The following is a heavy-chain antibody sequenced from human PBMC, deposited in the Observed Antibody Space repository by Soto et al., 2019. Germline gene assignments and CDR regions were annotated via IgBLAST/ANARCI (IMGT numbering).Heavy chain of an antibody. CDR3: ARDTVAARFNHYYYYGMDV. CDR1: GFTFSSYA. J-gene: IGHJ6*02. D-gene: IGHD6-6*01. Sequence: PGGSLRLSCSASGFTFSSYAMHWVRQAPGKELEYVSAISGNGGSTYYADSVKGRFTISRDNSKNTLYLQMNSLRAEDTAVYYCARDTVAARFNHYYYYGMDVWGQGTTVTVSS. V-gene: IGHV3-64*04. CDR2: ISGNGGST.